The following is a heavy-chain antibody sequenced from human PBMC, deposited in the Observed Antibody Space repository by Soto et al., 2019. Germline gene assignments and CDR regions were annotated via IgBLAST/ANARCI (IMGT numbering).Heavy chain of an antibody. Sequence: PGGSLRLSCAASGFTFSDYYMSWIRQAPGKGLEWVSYISSSSSYTNYADSVKGRFTISRDNAKNSLYLQMNSLRAEDTAVYYCAKGEVRGIIPSYFDYWGLGTLVTVSS. CDR1: GFTFSDYY. V-gene: IGHV3-11*06. J-gene: IGHJ4*02. CDR3: AKGEVRGIIPSYFDY. D-gene: IGHD3-10*01. CDR2: ISSSSSYT.